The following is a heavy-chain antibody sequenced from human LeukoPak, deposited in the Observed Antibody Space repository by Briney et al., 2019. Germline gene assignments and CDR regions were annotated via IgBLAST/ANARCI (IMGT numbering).Heavy chain of an antibody. CDR1: GGSISTFF. CDR3: ARGTEMTSFTGYYSFDY. Sequence: SSETLSLTCTVSGGSISTFFWTWIRQSAGKGLEWIGRIYTGTTYYNPSLESRATISVDTSNNRFSLKLTSLTAADTAVYYCARGTEMTSFTGYYSFDYWGRGSLVAVSS. J-gene: IGHJ4*02. CDR2: IYTGTT. D-gene: IGHD3-9*01. V-gene: IGHV4-4*07.